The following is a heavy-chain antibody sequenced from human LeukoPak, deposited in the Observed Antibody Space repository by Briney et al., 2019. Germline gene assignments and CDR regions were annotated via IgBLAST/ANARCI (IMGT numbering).Heavy chain of an antibody. V-gene: IGHV3-23*01. J-gene: IGHJ4*01. Sequence: GGSLRLSCAASGFTFSSYAMSWVRQAPGKGLEWVSAISGSGGSTYYADSVKGRFTISRDNSKNTLYLQMNSLRAEDTAVYYCAKVQVGRRTSAYNKNPTFNNWGQEPWSPSSQ. CDR3: AKVQVGRRTSAYNKNPTFNN. CDR2: ISGSGGST. D-gene: IGHD6-25*01. CDR1: GFTFSSYA.